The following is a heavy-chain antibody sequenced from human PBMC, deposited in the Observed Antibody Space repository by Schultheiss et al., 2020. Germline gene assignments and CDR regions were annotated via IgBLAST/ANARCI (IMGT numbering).Heavy chain of an antibody. D-gene: IGHD6-25*01. Sequence: ASVKVSCKASGYTFTGYYMHWVRQAPGQGLEWMGWINPNSGGTNYAQKFQGWVTMTRDTSISTAYMELSRLRSDDTAVYYCARGDVAAYEYYYYYYMDVWGKGTTVTVSS. CDR1: GYTFTGYY. CDR3: ARGDVAAYEYYYYYYMDV. V-gene: IGHV1-2*04. CDR2: INPNSGGT. J-gene: IGHJ6*03.